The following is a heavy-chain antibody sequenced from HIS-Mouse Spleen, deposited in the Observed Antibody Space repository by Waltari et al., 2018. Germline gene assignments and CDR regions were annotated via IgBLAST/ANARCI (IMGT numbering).Heavy chain of an antibody. D-gene: IGHD6-19*01. Sequence: QVTLRESGPALVKPTQTLTLTCTFSGFSLSTSVMSVSWIRQPPGKALEWLARIDWDDDKYYSTSLKTRLTISKDTSKNQVVLTMTNMDPVDTATYYCARIAEGYSSGWYAFDYWGQGTLVTVSS. CDR3: ARIAEGYSSGWYAFDY. CDR1: GFSLSTSVMS. J-gene: IGHJ4*02. V-gene: IGHV2-70*15. CDR2: IDWDDDK.